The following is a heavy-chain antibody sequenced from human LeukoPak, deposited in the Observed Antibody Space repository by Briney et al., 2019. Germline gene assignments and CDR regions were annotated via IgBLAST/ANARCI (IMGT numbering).Heavy chain of an antibody. CDR3: ARPARAYDFWSGYYNNWFDP. Sequence: PSETLSLTCAVYGGSFSGYYWSWIRQPPGKGLEWIGEINHSGSTNYNPSLKSRVTISVDTSKNQFSLKLSPVTAADTAVYYCARPARAYDFWSGYYNNWFDPWGQGTLVTVSS. V-gene: IGHV4-34*01. CDR2: INHSGST. CDR1: GGSFSGYY. J-gene: IGHJ5*02. D-gene: IGHD3-3*01.